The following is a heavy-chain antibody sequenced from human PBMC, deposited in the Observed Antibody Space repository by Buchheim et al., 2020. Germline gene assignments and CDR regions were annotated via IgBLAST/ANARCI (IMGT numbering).Heavy chain of an antibody. CDR1: GFAFSSYA. D-gene: IGHD3/OR15-3a*01. Sequence: EVQLLESGEGLVQPGGSLRLSCAASGFAFSSYAMSWVRQAPGKGLEWVSTISGSDGSTYYADSVKGRFTISRDNSKNTLYLQMNSLGAEDTAVYYCAKGGYDVWGAYYTFDYWGQGTL. CDR2: ISGSDGST. J-gene: IGHJ4*02. V-gene: IGHV3-23*01. CDR3: AKGGYDVWGAYYTFDY.